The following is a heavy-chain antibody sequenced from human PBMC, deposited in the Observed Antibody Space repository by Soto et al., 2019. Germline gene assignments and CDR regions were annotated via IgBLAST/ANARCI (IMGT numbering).Heavy chain of an antibody. CDR1: GYTLTNYA. CDR2: INAGNGNT. V-gene: IGHV1-3*01. Sequence: ASVKVSCKTSGYTLTNYAMHWVRQAPGQRLEWMGWINAGNGNTKYSQKFQGRVSLTRDSSVTTSYMELSNLSPDDTAVYYCARYILGQGFVSWGRGTLVTVS. D-gene: IGHD2-15*01. CDR3: ARYILGQGFVS. J-gene: IGHJ4*02.